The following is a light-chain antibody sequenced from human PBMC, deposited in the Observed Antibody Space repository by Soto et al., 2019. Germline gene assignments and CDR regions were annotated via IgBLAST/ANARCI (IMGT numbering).Light chain of an antibody. V-gene: IGKV2-30*01. CDR1: QSLVNSDGNTF. CDR3: MQGTHWPLT. Sequence: DVVMTQSPLSLPVTLGQPASISCRSSQSLVNSDGNTFLHWFQQRPGQSPRRLIYKVSNRDSGVPDRFSGSGSGTDFTLKITRVEAEDVGVYYCMQGTHWPLTFGGGTKVEIK. J-gene: IGKJ4*01. CDR2: KVS.